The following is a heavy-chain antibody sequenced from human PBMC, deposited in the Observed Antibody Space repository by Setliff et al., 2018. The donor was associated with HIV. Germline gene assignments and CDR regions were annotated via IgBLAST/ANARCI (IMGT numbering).Heavy chain of an antibody. J-gene: IGHJ4*02. CDR1: GTSFSDHY. CDR2: MNQSGST. Sequence: SETLSLTCSVYGTSFSDHYWSWVRQTPGKGLEWIGEMNQSGSTRYNPSLQSRVTMSIDTSKNQFSLKLSSVTAADTAVYYCARHSPDYGGNSDYFDYWGQGTLVTVSS. D-gene: IGHD4-17*01. V-gene: IGHV4-34*01. CDR3: ARHSPDYGGNSDYFDY.